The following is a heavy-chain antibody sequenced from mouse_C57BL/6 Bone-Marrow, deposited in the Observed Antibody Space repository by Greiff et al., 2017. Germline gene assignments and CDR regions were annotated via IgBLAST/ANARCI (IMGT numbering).Heavy chain of an antibody. CDR3: AIGSSLYYYAMDY. Sequence: QVQLQQPGAELVKPGASVKVSCKASGYTFTSYWMHWVKQRPGQGLEWIGRIHPSDSATNSNQKFKGKATLTVDNYSSTAYMQLSSLTSEDSAVYYCAIGSSLYYYAMDYWGQGTSVTVSS. J-gene: IGHJ4*01. D-gene: IGHD1-1*01. CDR2: IHPSDSAT. V-gene: IGHV1-74*01. CDR1: GYTFTSYW.